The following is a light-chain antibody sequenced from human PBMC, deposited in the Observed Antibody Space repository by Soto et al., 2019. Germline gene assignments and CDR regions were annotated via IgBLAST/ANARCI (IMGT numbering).Light chain of an antibody. CDR3: QQYTTLLIT. J-gene: IGKJ5*01. V-gene: IGKV3-15*01. CDR2: GSS. Sequence: EMVMTQSPATRSVSPGERATLSCRASQSVSGNLAWYQQKPGQAPRLLVYGSSTRATGIPARFSCSGSGKKFTLTISSLQSEDSAVYYCQQYTTLLITFGPGKRLEIK. CDR1: QSVSGN.